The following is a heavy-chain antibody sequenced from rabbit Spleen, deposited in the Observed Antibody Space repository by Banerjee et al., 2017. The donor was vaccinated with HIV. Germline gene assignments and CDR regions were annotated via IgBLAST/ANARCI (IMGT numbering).Heavy chain of an antibody. CDR1: GFSFSDRDV. J-gene: IGHJ4*01. Sequence: QEHLEESGGGLVKPEGSLTLTCKASGFSFSDRDVMCWVRQAPGKGLEWIACINTYTGKPVYATWAKGRFTISRTSSTTVTLQMTSLTAADTATYFCARDLASVVGWNFNLWGPGTLVTVS. D-gene: IGHD3-1*01. CDR2: INTYTGKP. CDR3: ARDLASVVGWNFNL. V-gene: IGHV1S45*01.